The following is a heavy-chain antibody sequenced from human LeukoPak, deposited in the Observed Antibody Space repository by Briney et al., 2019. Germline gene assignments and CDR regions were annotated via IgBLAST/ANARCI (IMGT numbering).Heavy chain of an antibody. CDR3: ARANGGSYYDSSGYYSYFDY. Sequence: GGSLRLSCAASGFTFSSYSMTWVRQAPGKGLEWVSYISSSSSTIYYADSVKGRFTISRDNAENSLYLQMNSLRDEDTAVYYCARANGGSYYDSSGYYSYFDYWGQGTLVTVSS. CDR1: GFTFSSYS. D-gene: IGHD3-22*01. J-gene: IGHJ4*02. CDR2: ISSSSSTI. V-gene: IGHV3-48*02.